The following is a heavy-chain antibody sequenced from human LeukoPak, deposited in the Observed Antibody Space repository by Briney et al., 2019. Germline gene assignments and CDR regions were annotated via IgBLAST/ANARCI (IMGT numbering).Heavy chain of an antibody. Sequence: ASVKVSCKTSGYTFTGYYMHWVRQAPGQGLEWVGGIIPIFGTANYAQKFQGRVTITTDESTSTAYMELSSLRSEDTAVYYCARVYGGSIFYYMDVWGKGTTVTVSS. V-gene: IGHV1-69*05. CDR3: ARVYGGSIFYYMDV. D-gene: IGHD4-23*01. CDR1: GYTFTGYY. CDR2: IIPIFGTA. J-gene: IGHJ6*03.